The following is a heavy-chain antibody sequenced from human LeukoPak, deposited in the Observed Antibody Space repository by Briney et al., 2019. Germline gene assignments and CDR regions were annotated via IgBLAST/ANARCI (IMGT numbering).Heavy chain of an antibody. CDR1: GFTFSSYE. CDR2: ISSSGSTI. D-gene: IGHD3-22*01. J-gene: IGHJ3*02. Sequence: GGSLRLSCAASGFTFSSYEMDWVRQAPGKGLEWVSYISSSGSTIYYADSVKGRFTISRDNAKNSLYLQMNSLRAEDTAVYYCARERSYDSSGYYGYDAFDIWGQGTMVTVSS. V-gene: IGHV3-48*03. CDR3: ARERSYDSSGYYGYDAFDI.